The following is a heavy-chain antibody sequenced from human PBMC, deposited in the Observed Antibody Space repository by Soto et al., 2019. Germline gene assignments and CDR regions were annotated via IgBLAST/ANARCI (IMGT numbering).Heavy chain of an antibody. CDR2: FDPEDGET. CDR3: ATPGHIVVLPYREAFDI. V-gene: IGHV1-24*01. D-gene: IGHD2-21*01. J-gene: IGHJ4*03. CDR1: GHTLTELS. Sequence: ASVKVSCKVSGHTLTELSMHWVRQSAGKGVEWTGGFDPEDGETIYAQRFQGRVTMTQDTSTDTAYMELSSLRSEDTAIYYCATPGHIVVLPYREAFDIWGQGTLVTGSS.